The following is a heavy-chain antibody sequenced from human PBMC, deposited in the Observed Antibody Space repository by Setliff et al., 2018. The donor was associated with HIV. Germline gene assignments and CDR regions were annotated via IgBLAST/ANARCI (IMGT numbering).Heavy chain of an antibody. D-gene: IGHD1-7*01. J-gene: IGHJ4*02. CDR2: IYYSGST. Sequence: SETLSLTCTVSGGSISSSTYYWGWIRQPPGKGLEWIGSIYYSGSTYYNPSLKSRVTISVDTSKNQFSLKLSSVTAADTAVYYCARTPEELRYFDYWGQGTLVTVSS. CDR1: GGSISSSTYY. CDR3: ARTPEELRYFDY. V-gene: IGHV4-39*01.